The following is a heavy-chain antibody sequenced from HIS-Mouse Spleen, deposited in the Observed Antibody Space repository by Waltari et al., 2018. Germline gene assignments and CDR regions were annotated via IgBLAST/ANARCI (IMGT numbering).Heavy chain of an antibody. CDR2: IYYSGST. D-gene: IGHD2-21*02. CDR1: DGSISSSSPY. CDR3: ARKAYCGGDYYWYFDL. Sequence: QLQLQESGPGLVKPSETLSLTCTVPDGSISSSSPYGGWIRKPPGKGLAWIGSIYYSGSTYYNPSLKSRVTISVDTSKNQFSLKLSSVTAADTAVYYCARKAYCGGDYYWYFDLWGRGTLVTVSS. J-gene: IGHJ2*01. V-gene: IGHV4-39*07.